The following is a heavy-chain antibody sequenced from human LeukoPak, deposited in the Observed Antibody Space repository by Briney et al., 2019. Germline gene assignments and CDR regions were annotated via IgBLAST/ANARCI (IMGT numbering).Heavy chain of an antibody. CDR1: GFTFSSSE. CDR3: ARSGQHLFDF. J-gene: IGHJ4*02. D-gene: IGHD6-13*01. Sequence: PGGSLRLSCAASGFTFSSSEMNWVRQAPGKGLEWVSYISSSGGTISCADSVKGRFTISRDNAKNSLYLQMNSLRAEDTAIYYCARSGQHLFDFWGQGTLVTVSS. V-gene: IGHV3-48*03. CDR2: ISSSGGTI.